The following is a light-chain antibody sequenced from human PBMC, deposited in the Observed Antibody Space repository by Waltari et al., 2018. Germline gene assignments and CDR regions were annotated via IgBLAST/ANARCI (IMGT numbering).Light chain of an antibody. V-gene: IGLV3-19*01. CDR2: GKE. CDR3: SSRNGRANQVV. CDR1: SLRTSY. J-gene: IGLJ3*02. Sequence: SSELTQDPAVSVALGQTVRITCQGDSLRTSYASWYQLKHGQAPVLVIYGKEKRPSGIPDRSSGYSSGATSSLTITGAQAEDEADYYCSSRNGRANQVVFAGGTKVTVL.